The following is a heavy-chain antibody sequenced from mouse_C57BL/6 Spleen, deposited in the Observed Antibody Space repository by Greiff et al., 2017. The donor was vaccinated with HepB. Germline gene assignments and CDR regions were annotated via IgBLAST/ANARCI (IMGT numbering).Heavy chain of an antibody. J-gene: IGHJ4*01. D-gene: IGHD2-3*01. CDR2: ISYDGSN. CDR1: GYSITSGYY. V-gene: IGHV3-6*01. Sequence: EVQLQESGPGLVKPSQSLSLTCSVTGYSITSGYYWNWIRQFPGNKLEWMGYISYDGSNNYNPSLKNRISITRDTSKNQFFLKLNSVTTEDTATYYCAEIYDGYHYAMDYWGQGTSVTVSS. CDR3: AEIYDGYHYAMDY.